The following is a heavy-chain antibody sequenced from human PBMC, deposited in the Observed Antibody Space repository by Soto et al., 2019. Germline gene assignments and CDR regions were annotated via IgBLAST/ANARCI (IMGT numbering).Heavy chain of an antibody. J-gene: IGHJ5*02. CDR3: ARYYSSSLNWFDP. CDR2: IYYRGST. CDR1: GGSISSGGYY. V-gene: IGHV4-31*03. D-gene: IGHD6-13*01. Sequence: QVQLQESGPGLVKPSQTLSLTCTVSGGSISSGGYYWSWIRQHPGKGLEWIGYIYYRGSTYYNPSLKSRVTISVDTSNNQFSLKLSSVTAADTAVYYCARYYSSSLNWFDPRGQGTLVTVSS.